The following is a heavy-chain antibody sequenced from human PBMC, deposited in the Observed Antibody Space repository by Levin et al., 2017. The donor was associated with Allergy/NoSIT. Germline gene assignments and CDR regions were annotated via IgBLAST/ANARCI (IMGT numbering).Heavy chain of an antibody. CDR1: GFTFSSYA. CDR2: ISYDGSNK. J-gene: IGHJ4*02. CDR3: ARDHAVAVAGDY. D-gene: IGHD6-19*01. V-gene: IGHV3-30-3*01. Sequence: PGGSLRLSCAASGFTFSSYAMHWVRQAPGKGLEWVAVISYDGSNKYYADSVKGRFTISRDNSKNTLYLQMNSLRAEDTAVYYCARDHAVAVAGDYWGQGTLVTVSS.